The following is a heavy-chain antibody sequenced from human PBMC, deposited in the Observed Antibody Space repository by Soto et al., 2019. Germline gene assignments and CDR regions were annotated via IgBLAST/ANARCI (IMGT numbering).Heavy chain of an antibody. Sequence: ASVKVSCKVSGYTLTELSMHWVRQAPGKGLEWMGGFDPEDGETIYAQKFQGRVTMTKNTSTGTAYMELSSLRSEDTAVYYCARGHGLDYYDFWSGPKDYYYYYYMDVWGKGTTVTVSS. CDR1: GYTLTELS. CDR2: FDPEDGET. J-gene: IGHJ6*03. V-gene: IGHV1-24*01. D-gene: IGHD3-3*01. CDR3: ARGHGLDYYDFWSGPKDYYYYYYMDV.